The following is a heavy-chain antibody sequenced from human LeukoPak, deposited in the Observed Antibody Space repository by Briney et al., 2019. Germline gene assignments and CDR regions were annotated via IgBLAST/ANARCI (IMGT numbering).Heavy chain of an antibody. CDR1: GSTFSSYS. D-gene: IGHD6-13*01. V-gene: IGHV3-48*01. Sequence: HPGGSLRLSCAASGSTFSSYSMNWVRQAPGKGLEWVSGISGSGSSTYYADSVKGRFTISRDNAKNSLYLQMNSLRAEDTAVYYCARDGSAAGNPIDYWGQGTLVTVSS. J-gene: IGHJ4*02. CDR3: ARDGSAAGNPIDY. CDR2: ISGSGSST.